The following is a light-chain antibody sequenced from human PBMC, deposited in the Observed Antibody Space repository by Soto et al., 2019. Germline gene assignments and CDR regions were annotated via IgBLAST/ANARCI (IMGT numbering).Light chain of an antibody. CDR2: WGS. Sequence: DIVITQSPYWLVVSLFESPTINCQSNQSVLYDFNKKNYLAWYQQKPGQPLKKIIHWGSVRYYGVSDRFSGSGSATDFTLTISSLQVEDVAVYYCHQYYTLPLTFGGGAKVDIK. CDR3: HQYYTLPLT. CDR1: QSVLYDFNKKNY. V-gene: IGKV4-1*01. J-gene: IGKJ4*01.